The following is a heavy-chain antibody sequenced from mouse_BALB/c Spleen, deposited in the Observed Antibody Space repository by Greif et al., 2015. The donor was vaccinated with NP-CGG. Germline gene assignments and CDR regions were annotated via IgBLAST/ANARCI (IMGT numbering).Heavy chain of an antibody. CDR2: IYPGSGNT. J-gene: IGHJ4*01. D-gene: IGHD4-1*01. CDR3: ARRTGTEAMDY. CDR1: GYTFTDYY. Sequence: QVQLQQSGPELVKPGASVKISCKASGYTFTDYYINWVKQKPGQGLGWIGWIYPGSGNTKYNEKFKGKATLTVDTSSSTAYMQLSSLTSEDTAVYFCARRTGTEAMDYWGQGTSVTVSS. V-gene: IGHV1-84*02.